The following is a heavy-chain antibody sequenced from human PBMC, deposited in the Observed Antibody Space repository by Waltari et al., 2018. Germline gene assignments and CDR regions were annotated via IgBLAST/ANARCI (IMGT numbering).Heavy chain of an antibody. Sequence: QVQLQQWGAGLLKPSETLSLTCAVYGGSFSGYYWSWIRQPPGKGLEWNGEINHSGSTNYNPSLKSRVTIAVDTSKNQFSLKLSSVTAADTAVYYCARLRYSSTPRGFQHWGQGTLVTVSS. CDR3: ARLRYSSTPRGFQH. V-gene: IGHV4-34*01. J-gene: IGHJ1*01. CDR2: INHSGST. D-gene: IGHD6-13*01. CDR1: GGSFSGYY.